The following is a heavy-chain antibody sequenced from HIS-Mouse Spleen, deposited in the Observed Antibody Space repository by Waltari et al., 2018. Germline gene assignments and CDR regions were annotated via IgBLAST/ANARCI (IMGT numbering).Heavy chain of an antibody. CDR2: IYYSGST. J-gene: IGHJ4*02. CDR3: AREGLERYYFDY. CDR1: GGSISSYY. Sequence: QVQLQESGPGLVKPSETLSLTCTVSGGSISSYYWRWSRQPPGKGLEWIGYIYYSGSTNYNPCLKSRVTISVDTSKNQFSLKLSSVTAADTAVYYCAREGLERYYFDYWGQGTLVTVSS. D-gene: IGHD1-1*01. V-gene: IGHV4-59*01.